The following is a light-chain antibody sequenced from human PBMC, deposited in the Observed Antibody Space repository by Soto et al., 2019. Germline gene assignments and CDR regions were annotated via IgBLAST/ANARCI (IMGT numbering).Light chain of an antibody. V-gene: IGKV3-20*01. J-gene: IGKJ4*01. CDR1: QSVSSNY. CDR3: QQYGSSPLT. Sequence: EIVLTQSPGTLSLSPGERATLSCRASQSVSSNYVAWYQQKPGQTPKVIIYRASIRATGIPDRFSGSGSGTDFTLTISSLEPEDFVMYYCQQYGSSPLTLGGGTKVEIK. CDR2: RAS.